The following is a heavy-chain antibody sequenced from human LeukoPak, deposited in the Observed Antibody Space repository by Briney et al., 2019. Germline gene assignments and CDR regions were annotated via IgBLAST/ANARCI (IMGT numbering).Heavy chain of an antibody. CDR2: SRDKGNRYTT. CDR1: GGSISSSNW. Sequence: LSLTCAVSGGSISSSNWWSWVRQPPGKGLEWVGRSRDKGNRYTTAYAASVRGRFTISRDDSKNSLYLQMNSLKIEDTAVYYCTRLGIAPRDFDYWGQGTLVTVSS. V-gene: IGHV3-72*01. D-gene: IGHD6-6*01. J-gene: IGHJ4*02. CDR3: TRLGIAPRDFDY.